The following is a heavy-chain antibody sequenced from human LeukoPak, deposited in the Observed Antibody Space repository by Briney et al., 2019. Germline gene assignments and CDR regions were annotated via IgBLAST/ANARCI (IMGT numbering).Heavy chain of an antibody. CDR3: ARDRGHYYGSGSCTWFDP. V-gene: IGHV1-2*02. Sequence: ASVKVSCKASGYTFTGYYMHWVRQAPGQGLEWMGWINPNSGDTNYAQKFQGRVTMTRDTSISTAYMELSRLRSDDTAVYYCARDRGHYYGSGSCTWFDPWGQGTLVTVSS. CDR1: GYTFTGYY. D-gene: IGHD3-10*01. CDR2: INPNSGDT. J-gene: IGHJ5*02.